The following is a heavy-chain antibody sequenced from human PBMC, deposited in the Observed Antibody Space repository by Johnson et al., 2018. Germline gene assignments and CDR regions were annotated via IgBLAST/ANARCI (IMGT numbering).Heavy chain of an antibody. J-gene: IGHJ6*02. CDR2: ISYDGSNK. V-gene: IGHV3-30-3*01. CDR1: GFTFSSYA. Sequence: QVQLVQSGGGVVQPGRSLRLSCAASGFTFSSYAMHWVRQAPGKGLEWVAVISYDGSNKYYADSVKGRFTISRDNSKNTLYLQMNSLRAGDTAWYYCAKESRDSYGRVMDVWGQGTTVTVSS. CDR3: AKESRDSYGRVMDV. D-gene: IGHD5-18*01.